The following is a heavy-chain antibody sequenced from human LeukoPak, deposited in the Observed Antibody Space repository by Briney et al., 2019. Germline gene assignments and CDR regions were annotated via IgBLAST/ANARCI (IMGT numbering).Heavy chain of an antibody. D-gene: IGHD6-19*01. CDR2: ISTSSSYI. Sequence: GGSLRLSCAASGFTFSSYSMNWVRQAPGKGLEWVSLISTSSSYIYYADSVRGRFTISRDNAKNSLYLQMNTLRAEDTAVYYCARDPWGSSGYFQHWGQGTLVTVSS. CDR3: ARDPWGSSGYFQH. V-gene: IGHV3-21*01. CDR1: GFTFSSYS. J-gene: IGHJ1*01.